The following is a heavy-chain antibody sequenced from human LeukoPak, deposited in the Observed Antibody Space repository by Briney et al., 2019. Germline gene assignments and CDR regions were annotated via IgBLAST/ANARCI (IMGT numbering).Heavy chain of an antibody. J-gene: IGHJ5*02. CDR3: ARPDDWFDP. CDR1: GGSISSSSSY. CDR2: IYYSGST. V-gene: IGHV4-39*01. Sequence: SETLSLTCTVSGGSISSSSSYWGWIRQPPGKGLEWIGSIYYSGSTYYNPSLKSRVTISVDTSKNQFSLKLSSVTAADTAVYYCARPDDWFDPWGQGTLVTVSS.